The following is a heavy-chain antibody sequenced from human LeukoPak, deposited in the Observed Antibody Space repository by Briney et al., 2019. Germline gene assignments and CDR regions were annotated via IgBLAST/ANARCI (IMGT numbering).Heavy chain of an antibody. CDR1: GFTFSNCY. CDR2: ISDRGDTI. V-gene: IGHV3-11*01. Sequence: GGSLRLSCATSGFTFSNCYMSWIRQAPGKGLEWVSFISDRGDTIYYADSVKGRFTISRDNAKNSLSLQMNSLRVEDTAVYYCARLKAGNWGPGTLVTVSS. CDR3: ARLKAGN. J-gene: IGHJ4*02.